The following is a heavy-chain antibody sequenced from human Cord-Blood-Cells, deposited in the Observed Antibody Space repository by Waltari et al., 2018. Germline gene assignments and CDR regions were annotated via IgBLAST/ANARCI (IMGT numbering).Heavy chain of an antibody. J-gene: IGHJ4*02. CDR2: IYYSGST. CDR1: GGSVSSGSYY. CDR3: SRDSLEWLFDD. D-gene: IGHD3-3*01. V-gene: IGHV4-61*01. Sequence: QVQLQESGPGLVKPSETLSLTCHVSGGSVSSGSYYASWIRQPPGKGLEWIWYIYYSGSTNYNPSLNSRVTISVETSKNQFSLKLSSVTAADTAVYYWSRDSLEWLFDDWGQGTLVTVSS.